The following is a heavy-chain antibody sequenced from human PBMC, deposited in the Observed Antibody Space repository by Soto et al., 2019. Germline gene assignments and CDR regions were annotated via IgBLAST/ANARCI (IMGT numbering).Heavy chain of an antibody. J-gene: IGHJ4*02. CDR3: AREGSYYDSSGYYYFDY. V-gene: IGHV4-31*02. CDR2: IYYSGST. CDR1: GGSISSGGYC. Sequence: SETLPLTWTVSGGSISSGGYCWSWIRQHPGKGLEWIGYIYYSGSTYYNPSLKSRVTISVDTSKNQFSLKLSSVTAADTAVYYCAREGSYYDSSGYYYFDYWGQGTLVTVSS. D-gene: IGHD3-22*01.